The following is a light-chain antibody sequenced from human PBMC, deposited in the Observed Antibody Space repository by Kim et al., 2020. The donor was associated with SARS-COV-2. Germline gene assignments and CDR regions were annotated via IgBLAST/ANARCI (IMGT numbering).Light chain of an antibody. CDR2: QNY. Sequence: VAVSPGQTATFTCFGDNLGDKYICWYQKKAGQSPVLVIYQNYKRPSGIPERFSGSNSGNTATLTISGTQAMDEADYYCQAWDFNRVFGRGTRLTVL. V-gene: IGLV3-1*01. CDR3: QAWDFNRV. J-gene: IGLJ3*02. CDR1: NLGDKY.